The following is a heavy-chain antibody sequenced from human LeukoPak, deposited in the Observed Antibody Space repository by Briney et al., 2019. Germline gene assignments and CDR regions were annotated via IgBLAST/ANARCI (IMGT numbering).Heavy chain of an antibody. CDR2: ISSSSSTI. CDR1: GFTFSSYS. Sequence: GGSLRLSCAASGFTFSSYSMNRVRQAPGKGLEWVSYISSSSSTIYYADSVKGRFTISRDNAKNSLYLQMNSLRAEDTAVYYCARELYGSGSPVWGQGTLVTVSS. J-gene: IGHJ4*02. V-gene: IGHV3-48*04. CDR3: ARELYGSGSPV. D-gene: IGHD3-10*01.